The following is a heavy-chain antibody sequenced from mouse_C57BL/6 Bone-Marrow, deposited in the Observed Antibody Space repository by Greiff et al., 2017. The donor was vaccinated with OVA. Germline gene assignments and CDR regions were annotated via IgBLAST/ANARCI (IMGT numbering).Heavy chain of an antibody. D-gene: IGHD3-1*01. CDR1: GYTFTSYW. CDR3: ARRGGLRGVLYYFDY. V-gene: IGHV1-53*01. J-gene: IGHJ2*01. CDR2: INPSNGGT. Sequence: VKLQQPGTELVKPGASVKLSCKASGYTFTSYWMHWVKQRPGQGLEWIGNINPSNGGTNYNEKFKSKATLTGDKSSSTAYMPLSSLTSEDSAVYYCARRGGLRGVLYYFDYWGQGTTLTVSS.